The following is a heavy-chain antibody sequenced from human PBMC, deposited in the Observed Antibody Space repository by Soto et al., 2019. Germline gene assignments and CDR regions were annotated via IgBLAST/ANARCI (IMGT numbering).Heavy chain of an antibody. CDR2: ISGSGGST. V-gene: IGHV3-23*01. D-gene: IGHD6-13*01. J-gene: IGHJ4*02. CDR3: AKEKYSSSWYGEYYFDY. CDR1: GFTFSSYA. Sequence: GGSLRLSCAASGFTFSSYAMSWVRQAPGKGLEWVSAISGSGGSTYYADSVKGRFTISRDNSKNTLYLQMNSLRAEDTAVYYCAKEKYSSSWYGEYYFDYWGQGTLVTVSS.